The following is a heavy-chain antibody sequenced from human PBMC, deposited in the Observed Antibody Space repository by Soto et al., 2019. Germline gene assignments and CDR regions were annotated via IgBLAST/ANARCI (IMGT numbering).Heavy chain of an antibody. CDR3: ARDKYCSGGSCRKNWFDP. D-gene: IGHD2-15*01. J-gene: IGHJ5*02. CDR1: GGSISSSY. CDR2: IYDVGSA. V-gene: IGHV4-59*01. Sequence: SETLSLTCTVSGGSISSSYWSWIRQPPGKGLEWLAYIYDVGSANYNPSLKSRATISLDMSKNQFSLKLTSVTAADTAVYYCARDKYCSGGSCRKNWFDPWGQGTLVTVSS.